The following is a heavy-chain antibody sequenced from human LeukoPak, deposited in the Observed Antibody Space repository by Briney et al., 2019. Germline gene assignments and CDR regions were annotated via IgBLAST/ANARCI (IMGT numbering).Heavy chain of an antibody. CDR3: ATNYYDSSGYYEYYFDY. CDR1: GYTLTELS. Sequence: GASVTVSCKVSGYTLTELSMHWVRQAPGKGLEWMGGFDPEDGETIYAQKFRGRVTMTEDTSTDTAYMELSSLSSEDTAVYYCATNYYDSSGYYEYYFDYWGQGALVTVSS. V-gene: IGHV1-24*01. CDR2: FDPEDGET. D-gene: IGHD3-22*01. J-gene: IGHJ4*02.